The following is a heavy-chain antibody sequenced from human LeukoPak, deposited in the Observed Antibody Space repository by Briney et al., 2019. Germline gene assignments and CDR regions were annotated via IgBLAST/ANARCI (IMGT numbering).Heavy chain of an antibody. V-gene: IGHV3-48*04. Sequence: GGSLRLSCAASGFTFSSYSMNWVHQAPGKGLEWVSYISSSSSTIYYADSVKGRFTISRDNAKNSLYLQMNSLRAEDTAVYYCARVPFPGIAAAGTSGVGFDYWGQGTLVTVSS. CDR2: ISSSSSTI. CDR3: ARVPFPGIAAAGTSGVGFDY. D-gene: IGHD6-13*01. CDR1: GFTFSSYS. J-gene: IGHJ4*02.